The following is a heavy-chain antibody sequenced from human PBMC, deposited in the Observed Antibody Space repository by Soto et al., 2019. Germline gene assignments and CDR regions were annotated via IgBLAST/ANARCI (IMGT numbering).Heavy chain of an antibody. D-gene: IGHD6-19*01. CDR1: GYTFTNSW. J-gene: IGHJ4*02. CDR3: VRRYTSDARYYFDH. V-gene: IGHV5-51*01. Sequence: GESLKISCKVSGYTFTNSWIGWVRQTSGKGLEYMGIIHPGDSDTRYSPSFQGQVTISADKSLSTAYLQWTSLKASNTAMYFWVRRYTSDARYYFDHCGQGTLVTVSS. CDR2: IHPGDSDT.